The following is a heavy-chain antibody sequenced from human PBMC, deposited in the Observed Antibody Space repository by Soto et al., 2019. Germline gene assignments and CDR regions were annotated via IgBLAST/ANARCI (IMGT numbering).Heavy chain of an antibody. D-gene: IGHD5-12*01. CDR2: IDPSDSYT. Sequence: GESLKISCKGSGYSLTSYWISWVRQMPGKGLEWMGRIDPSDSYTNYSPSFQGHVTISADKSISAAYLQWSSLKASDTAMYYCASLTGGYGDFDYWGQGTLVTVSS. J-gene: IGHJ4*02. CDR3: ASLTGGYGDFDY. V-gene: IGHV5-10-1*01. CDR1: GYSLTSYW.